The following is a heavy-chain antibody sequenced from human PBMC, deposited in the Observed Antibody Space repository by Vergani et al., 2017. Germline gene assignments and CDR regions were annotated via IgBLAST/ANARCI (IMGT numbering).Heavy chain of an antibody. Sequence: QVQLVQSGAEVKKPGSSVKVSCKASGDTFSTYAISWVRQAPGQGLEWMGRIIPIIRLATSAQKFQDRVKITGDTSTNTVYMEMNNLRSEDTAVYYCARVSPGDNSGWEPFDYWGQGTLVTVSS. D-gene: IGHD6-19*01. J-gene: IGHJ4*02. CDR2: IIPIIRLA. V-gene: IGHV1-69*04. CDR3: ARVSPGDNSGWEPFDY. CDR1: GDTFSTYA.